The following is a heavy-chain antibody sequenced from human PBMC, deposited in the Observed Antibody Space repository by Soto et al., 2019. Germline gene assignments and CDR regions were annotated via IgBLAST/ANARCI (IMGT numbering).Heavy chain of an antibody. D-gene: IGHD2-8*01. J-gene: IGHJ5*02. CDR1: RFTFSSYW. CDR2: INSDGSDT. CDR3: AREGMGFSNWFDP. V-gene: IGHV3-74*01. Sequence: GGSLRLSCAASRFTFSSYWMHWVRQAPGKGLVWVSRINSDGSDTGYADSVKGRFTISRDNAKNTLYLQMNSLRAEDTAVYYCAREGMGFSNWFDPSGQGTLVTVSS.